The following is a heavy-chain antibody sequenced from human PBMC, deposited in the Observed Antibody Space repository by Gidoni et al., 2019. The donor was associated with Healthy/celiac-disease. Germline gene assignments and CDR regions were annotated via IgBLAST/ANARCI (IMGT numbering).Heavy chain of an antibody. CDR1: GFHLTTYA. D-gene: IGHD6-19*01. CDR3: AKGYSSGWYNNWFDP. Sequence: EVQLVEAGGGLVQTGRCRRLPCAAAGFHLTTYAMHRVRQARGKGMEWVSGISWSSGSIDYADSVKGRFTISRDNAKNSLYLQMNSLRAEDTALYYCAKGYSSGWYNNWFDPWGQGTLVTVSS. J-gene: IGHJ5*02. V-gene: IGHV3-9*01. CDR2: ISWSSGSI.